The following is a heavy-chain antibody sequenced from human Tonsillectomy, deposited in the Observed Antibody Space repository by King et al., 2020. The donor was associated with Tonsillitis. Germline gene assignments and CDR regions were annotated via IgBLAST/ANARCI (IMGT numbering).Heavy chain of an antibody. D-gene: IGHD3-3*01. CDR1: GFTFSSYG. CDR3: AKDSGAYYDFPYGMDV. V-gene: IGHV3-30*02. CDR2: IRYDTSNK. Sequence: VQLVESGGGVVQPGGSLRLSCAASGFTFSSYGMHWVRQAPDKGLEWVAFIRYDTSNKYYADSVKGRFTISRDKSKNTLYLEMNSLRAEDTAVYYCAKDSGAYYDFPYGMDVWGQGTTVTVSS. J-gene: IGHJ6*02.